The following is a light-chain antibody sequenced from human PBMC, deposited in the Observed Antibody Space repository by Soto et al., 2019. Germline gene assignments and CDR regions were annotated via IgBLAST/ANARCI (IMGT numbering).Light chain of an antibody. Sequence: EIVLTQSPATLSLSPGERAXXSXRASQSVSSHLAWYQQKPGQSPRLLTYDASNRATGIPARFSGSGSGTDFTLTISSLQSEDFAVYYCQQYNNWPWTFGQGTKVDIK. V-gene: IGKV3-11*01. CDR3: QQYNNWPWT. CDR1: QSVSSH. CDR2: DAS. J-gene: IGKJ1*01.